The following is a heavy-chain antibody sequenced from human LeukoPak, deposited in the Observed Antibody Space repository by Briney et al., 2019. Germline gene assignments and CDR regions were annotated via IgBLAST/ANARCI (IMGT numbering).Heavy chain of an antibody. CDR3: ARPSSPYYYYYGMDV. CDR1: GYTFTSYA. Sequence: GASVKVSCKASGYTFTSYAMHWVRQAPGQRLEWMGWINAGNGNTKYSQKFQGRVTITRDTSASTAYMELSSLRSEDTAVYYCARPSSPYYYYYGMDVWGQGTTVTVSS. J-gene: IGHJ6*02. D-gene: IGHD1-26*01. CDR2: INAGNGNT. V-gene: IGHV1-3*01.